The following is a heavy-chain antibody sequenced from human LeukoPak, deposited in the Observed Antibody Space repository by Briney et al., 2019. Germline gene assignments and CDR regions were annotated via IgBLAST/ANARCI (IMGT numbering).Heavy chain of an antibody. D-gene: IGHD6-25*01. CDR2: IKQDGSEK. Sequence: GGSLRLSCAASGFTFSTYAMNWVRQAPGKGLEWVANIKQDGSEKYYVDSVRGRFTISRDNAKNSLFLQMNSLRAEDTAVYYCARGGGCWGQGTLVTVSS. J-gene: IGHJ4*02. V-gene: IGHV3-7*01. CDR3: ARGGGC. CDR1: GFTFSTYA.